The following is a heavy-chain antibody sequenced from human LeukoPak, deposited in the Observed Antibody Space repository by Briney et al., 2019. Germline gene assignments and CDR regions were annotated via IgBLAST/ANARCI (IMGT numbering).Heavy chain of an antibody. V-gene: IGHV3-30*18. CDR3: AKCLYGDIYYYYYGMDV. CDR2: ISYDGSNK. Sequence: PGRSLRLSCAASGFTFSSYGMHWVRQAPGKGLEWVAVISYDGSNKYYADSVKGRFTISRDNSKNTLYLQMNSLRAEDTAVYYCAKCLYGDIYYYYYGMDVWGQGTTVTVSS. J-gene: IGHJ6*02. D-gene: IGHD4-17*01. CDR1: GFTFSSYG.